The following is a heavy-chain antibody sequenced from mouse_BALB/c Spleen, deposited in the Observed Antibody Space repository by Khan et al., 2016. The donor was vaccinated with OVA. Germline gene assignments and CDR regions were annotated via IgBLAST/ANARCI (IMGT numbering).Heavy chain of an antibody. Sequence: QVQLKESGAELAKPGASVKMSCKASGYTFTTYWMHWIKQRPGQGLEWIGYINPSTSYTEYSQKFKDKATLTAYKSSSTAYMKLSSLTSEDAAIYYCTRRGRYGIFAYWGQGTLVTVST. CDR3: TRRGRYGIFAY. J-gene: IGHJ3*01. D-gene: IGHD2-1*01. V-gene: IGHV1-7*01. CDR1: GYTFTTYW. CDR2: INPSTSYT.